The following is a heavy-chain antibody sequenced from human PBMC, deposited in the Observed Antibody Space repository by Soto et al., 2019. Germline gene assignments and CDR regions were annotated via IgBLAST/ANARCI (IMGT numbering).Heavy chain of an antibody. Sequence: PSETLSLTCAVSGGSISSGGYSWSWIRQPPGKGLEWIGYIYHSGSTYYNPSLKSRVTISVDTSKNQFSLKLTSVTAADTVVYYCARDKITGLFDYWGQGTLVTVSS. J-gene: IGHJ4*02. CDR2: IYHSGST. V-gene: IGHV4-30-2*01. CDR1: GGSISSGGYS. CDR3: ARDKITGLFDY. D-gene: IGHD2-8*02.